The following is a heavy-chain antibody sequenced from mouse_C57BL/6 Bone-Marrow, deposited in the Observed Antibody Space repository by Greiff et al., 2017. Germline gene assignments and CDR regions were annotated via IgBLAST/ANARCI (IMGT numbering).Heavy chain of an antibody. V-gene: IGHV14-4*01. CDR3: TVDGYYPFAY. D-gene: IGHD2-3*01. CDR2: LDPENGDT. Sequence: VQLQQSGAELVRPGASVKLSCTASGFNIKDDYMHWVKQRPEQGLEWIGWLDPENGDTAYASQFQGKATITADTSSNTAYLQLSSLTSEDTAVYYCTVDGYYPFAYWGQGTLVTVSA. J-gene: IGHJ3*01. CDR1: GFNIKDDY.